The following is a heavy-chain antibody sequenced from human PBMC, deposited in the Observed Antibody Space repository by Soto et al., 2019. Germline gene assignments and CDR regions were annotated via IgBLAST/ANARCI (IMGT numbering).Heavy chain of an antibody. Sequence: QLGGSLRLSCAASGFTFSSYAMSWVRQAPGKGLEWVSAISGSGGSTYYADSVKGRFTISRDNSKNTLYLQMNSLRAEDTAVYYCAKDSALIPVGALDYWGQGTLVTVSS. J-gene: IGHJ4*02. CDR2: ISGSGGST. CDR1: GFTFSSYA. V-gene: IGHV3-23*01. D-gene: IGHD1-26*01. CDR3: AKDSALIPVGALDY.